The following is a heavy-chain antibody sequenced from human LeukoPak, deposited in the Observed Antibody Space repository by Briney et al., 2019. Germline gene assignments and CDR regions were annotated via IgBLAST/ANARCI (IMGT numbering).Heavy chain of an antibody. CDR3: ARSQKTYYDILTGYYSY. Sequence: GRSLRLSCAASGFTFSSYAMHWVRQAPGKGLEWVAVISYDGSNKYYADSVKGRFTISRDNSKNTLYLQMNSLRAEDTAVYYCARSQKTYYDILTGYYSYWGLGTLVTVSS. V-gene: IGHV3-30*01. CDR1: GFTFSSYA. D-gene: IGHD3-9*01. J-gene: IGHJ4*02. CDR2: ISYDGSNK.